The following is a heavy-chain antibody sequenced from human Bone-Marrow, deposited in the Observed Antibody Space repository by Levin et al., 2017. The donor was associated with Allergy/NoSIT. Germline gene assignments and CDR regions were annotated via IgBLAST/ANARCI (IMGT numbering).Heavy chain of an antibody. D-gene: IGHD3-22*01. J-gene: IGHJ3*02. CDR2: INPNSGGT. V-gene: IGHV1-2*02. Sequence: ASVKVSCKASGYTFTDYYMNWVRQAPGQGLEWMGWINPNSGGTNYAQKFQGRVTMTRYTSISTAYMELSGLRSDDTDVYYCARDPDYYDRAFDIWGQGTMVTVSS. CDR1: GYTFTDYY. CDR3: ARDPDYYDRAFDI.